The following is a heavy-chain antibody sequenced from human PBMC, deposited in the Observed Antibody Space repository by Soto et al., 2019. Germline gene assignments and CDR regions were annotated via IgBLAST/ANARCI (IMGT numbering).Heavy chain of an antibody. D-gene: IGHD2-8*02. CDR2: IRHSGRTI. J-gene: IGHJ6*02. CDR1: GFTFSEYY. CDR3: ARDQTTSGCTGDYYYYGMDV. V-gene: IGHV3-11*01. Sequence: QVHLVESGGGLVKPGGSLTLSCAASGFTFSEYYMTWIRQAPGKGLECCADIRHSGRTIYYADSVQGRFTISRDNAKNSLFLQMNSLRAEDTAVYYCARDQTTSGCTGDYYYYGMDVWGQGTTVTVPS.